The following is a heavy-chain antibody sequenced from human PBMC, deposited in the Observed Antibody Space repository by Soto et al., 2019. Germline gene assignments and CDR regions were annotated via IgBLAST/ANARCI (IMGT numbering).Heavy chain of an antibody. V-gene: IGHV5-10-1*01. Sequence: GDSLKISCKGSGYSFTSYWSSWVRQMPGKGLEWMGRIDPSDSYTNYSPSFQGHVTISADKSISTAYLQWSSLKASDTAMYYCASSMIPYYGMDVWGQGTTVT. CDR2: IDPSDSYT. D-gene: IGHD3-16*01. CDR1: GYSFTSYW. J-gene: IGHJ6*02. CDR3: ASSMIPYYGMDV.